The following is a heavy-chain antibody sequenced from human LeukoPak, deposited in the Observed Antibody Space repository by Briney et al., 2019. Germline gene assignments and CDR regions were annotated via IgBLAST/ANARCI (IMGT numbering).Heavy chain of an antibody. CDR3: ARTNLFVDTAVNDAFDI. D-gene: IGHD5-18*01. CDR1: GFTFSSYG. Sequence: PGRSLRLSCAASGFTFSSYGVHWVRQAPGKGLEWVAVIWYDGSDKYYADSVKGRFTISRDNSKNTLYLQMNSLRGEDTAVYYCARTNLFVDTAVNDAFDIWGQGTMVTVSS. V-gene: IGHV3-33*01. CDR2: IWYDGSDK. J-gene: IGHJ3*02.